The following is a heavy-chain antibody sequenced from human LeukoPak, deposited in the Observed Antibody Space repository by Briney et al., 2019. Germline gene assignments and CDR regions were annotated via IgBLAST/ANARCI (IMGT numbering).Heavy chain of an antibody. CDR3: AKSSARSKGIAAAGTLYYYYYGMDV. CDR1: GVTFSSDA. D-gene: IGHD6-13*01. Sequence: GGSLRLSCAPSGVTFSSDAMSGVRHAPGKGLEWVSAISGSGGSTYYADSVKGGFTISRDNSKNTLYLQLNSLRADDTAVYYCAKSSARSKGIAAAGTLYYYYYGMDVWGQGTTVTVSS. CDR2: ISGSGGST. V-gene: IGHV3-23*01. J-gene: IGHJ6*02.